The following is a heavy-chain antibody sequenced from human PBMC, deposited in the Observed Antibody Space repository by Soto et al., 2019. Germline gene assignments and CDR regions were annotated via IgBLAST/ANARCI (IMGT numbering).Heavy chain of an antibody. CDR3: GRGGWLSDSFDI. D-gene: IGHD3-22*01. J-gene: IGHJ3*02. Sequence: SETLSLTCAVPGGSISSGGYSWSWIRQPPGKGLEWIGYIYHSGGTYYHPSLKSRVTISLDRSKNQFSLKLISVTAADTAVYYCGRGGWLSDSFDIWGQGTMVTVSS. CDR2: IYHSGGT. V-gene: IGHV4-30-2*01. CDR1: GGSISSGGYS.